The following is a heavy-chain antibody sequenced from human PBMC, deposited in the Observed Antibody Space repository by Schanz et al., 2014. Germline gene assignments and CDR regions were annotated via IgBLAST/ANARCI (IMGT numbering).Heavy chain of an antibody. V-gene: IGHV1-18*01. CDR3: AKDLAAVGVFDY. D-gene: IGHD6-13*01. CDR2: INPSGGST. Sequence: QVQLVQSGAEVKKPGASVKVSCKASGYNITSNDVTWVRQATGQGLEWMGMINPSGGSTTYAQKFQGRVTMTTDTSTSTSYMELTSLRFDDTAIYYCAKDLAAVGVFDYWGQGSLVTVSP. J-gene: IGHJ4*02. CDR1: GYNITSND.